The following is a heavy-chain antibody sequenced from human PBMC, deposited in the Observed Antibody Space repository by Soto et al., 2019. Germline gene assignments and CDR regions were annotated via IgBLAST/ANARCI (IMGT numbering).Heavy chain of an antibody. CDR1: GGSISSYY. CDR3: ARSYYGSGSYYIP. V-gene: IGHV4-59*08. J-gene: IGHJ5*02. CDR2: IYYSGST. Sequence: QVQLQESGPGLVKPSETLSLTCTVSGGSISSYYWSWIRQPPGKGLEWIGYIYYSGSTNYNPSLKTRVTTSVDTSKNQFSLKLSSVTAADTAVYYCARSYYGSGSYYIPWGQGTLVTVSS. D-gene: IGHD3-10*01.